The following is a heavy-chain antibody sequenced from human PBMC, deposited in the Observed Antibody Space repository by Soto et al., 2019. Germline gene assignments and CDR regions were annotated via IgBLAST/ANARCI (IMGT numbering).Heavy chain of an antibody. J-gene: IGHJ5*02. Sequence: QVPLVESGGGVVQPGRSLRLSCAASGFTFRSYHMHGVRQAPGKGLEWVASISYDENNKYYTDSVKGRFTISRDNSKNTLYLQMNSLRDEDTAVYYCARAMDAAMASKDNWFDPWGQGTLVTVSS. CDR1: GFTFRSYH. CDR2: ISYDENNK. CDR3: ARAMDAAMASKDNWFDP. D-gene: IGHD5-18*01. V-gene: IGHV3-30-3*01.